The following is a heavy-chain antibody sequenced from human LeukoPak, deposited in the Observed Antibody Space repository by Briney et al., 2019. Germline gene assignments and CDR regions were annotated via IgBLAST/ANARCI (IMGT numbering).Heavy chain of an antibody. CDR3: AGRRVLDASFDY. V-gene: IGHV3-66*02. CDR2: IYSGDNT. J-gene: IGHJ4*02. D-gene: IGHD3-16*01. Sequence: PGVSLRLSCAASGFTGSNNYMRWVRQAPGKGLEWVSVIYSGDNTYYVESVKGRFTISRDNSKNTLFLQMNRLRAEDTAVYYCAGRRVLDASFDYWGQGTLVTVSS. CDR1: GFTGSNNY.